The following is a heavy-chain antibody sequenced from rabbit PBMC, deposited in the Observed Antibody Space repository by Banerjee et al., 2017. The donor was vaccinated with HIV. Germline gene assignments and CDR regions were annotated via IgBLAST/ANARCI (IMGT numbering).Heavy chain of an antibody. CDR1: GFSFSSGYW. V-gene: IGHV1S45*01. CDR3: ARRADYAGGGNFNV. J-gene: IGHJ4*01. Sequence: EESGGDLVKPEGSLTLTCTASGFSFSSGYWMCWVRQAPGKGVEWIACINTSSGNTVYASGAKGRFTTPKPSSTTVTLQMTSLTAADTATYFCARRADYAGGGNFNVWGPGTLVTVS. CDR2: INTSSGNT. D-gene: IGHD4-2*01.